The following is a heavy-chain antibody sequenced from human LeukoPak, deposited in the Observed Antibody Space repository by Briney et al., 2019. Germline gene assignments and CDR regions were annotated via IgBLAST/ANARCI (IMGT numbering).Heavy chain of an antibody. V-gene: IGHV3-7*01. CDR1: GFTFSTYW. J-gene: IGHJ4*02. CDR2: IKQDGSHK. CDR3: VREEGY. Sequence: GGSLRLSCAASGFTFSTYWVYWVRQAPGKGLEWVANIKQDGSHKYYVGSVKGRFTISRDNAKNSLYLQMNSLRVEDTAVYYCVREEGYWGQGTLVTVSS.